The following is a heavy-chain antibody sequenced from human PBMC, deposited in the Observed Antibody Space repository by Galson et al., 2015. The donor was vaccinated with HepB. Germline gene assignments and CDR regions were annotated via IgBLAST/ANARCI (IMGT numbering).Heavy chain of an antibody. CDR2: ISGYNGKT. J-gene: IGHJ3*01. Sequence: SVKVSCKASGYSFTHYGITWVRQAPGQGLEWLGWISGYNGKTSYAQKVQGRVTMTTDTSTTTAYMELTGLRSDDTAVYYCARAPGCESWSGQFHDAFNLWGQGTMVTVSS. CDR1: GYSFTHYG. CDR3: ARAPGCESWSGQFHDAFNL. V-gene: IGHV1-18*01. D-gene: IGHD3-3*01.